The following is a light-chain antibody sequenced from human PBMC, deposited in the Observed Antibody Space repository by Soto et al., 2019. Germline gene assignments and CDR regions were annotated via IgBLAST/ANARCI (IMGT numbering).Light chain of an antibody. CDR2: GAS. Sequence: EIVMTQSPATLSVSPGERATLSCRASQSVSSNLAWYQQKPGQAPRLLIYGASTRATGIPARFRGSGSETEFSLTITSLQSEDFGVYFCQQYDNWPPWTFGQGTKVEI. CDR3: QQYDNWPPWT. V-gene: IGKV3-15*01. J-gene: IGKJ1*01. CDR1: QSVSSN.